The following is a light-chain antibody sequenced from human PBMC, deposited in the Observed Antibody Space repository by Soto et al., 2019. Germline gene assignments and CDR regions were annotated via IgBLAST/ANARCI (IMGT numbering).Light chain of an antibody. Sequence: QSALTQPASVSGSPGQSITISCTGTSSDVGSSNLVSWYQQHPGKAPKLMIYEGSKRPSGVSNRFSGSKSGNTASLTISGRHAEDEADYCCCSYAGSSTLYVFGTGTKLTVL. CDR2: EGS. V-gene: IGLV2-23*01. CDR3: CSYAGSSTLYV. CDR1: SSDVGSSNL. J-gene: IGLJ1*01.